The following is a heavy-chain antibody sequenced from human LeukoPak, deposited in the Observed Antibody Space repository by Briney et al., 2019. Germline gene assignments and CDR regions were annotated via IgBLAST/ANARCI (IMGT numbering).Heavy chain of an antibody. CDR3: AKPPGGGMNVPDDF. CDR2: ISYDGSNK. V-gene: IGHV3-30*18. D-gene: IGHD1-14*01. CDR1: GFTFSSYG. J-gene: IGHJ4*02. Sequence: QAGGSLRPSCAASGFTFSSYGMHWVRQAPGKGLEWVAVISYDGSNKYFADSVKGRFTISRDNSRNTLYLQMDSLRPEDTAVYYCAKPPGGGMNVPDDFWGQGTLVTVSS.